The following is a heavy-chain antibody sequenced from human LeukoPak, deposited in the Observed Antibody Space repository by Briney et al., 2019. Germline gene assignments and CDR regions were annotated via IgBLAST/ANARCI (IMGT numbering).Heavy chain of an antibody. D-gene: IGHD6-13*01. V-gene: IGHV3-21*04. J-gene: IGHJ4*02. CDR3: ATFSSGWSLCY. CDR2: ISSSTSYM. CDR1: GFTFSDYF. Sequence: GGSLRLSCAASGFTFSDYFMAWIRQAPGKGLEWVSSISSSTSYMFYADSVRGRFTISRDNSKNTLYLQMNSLRDEDTAVYYCATFSSGWSLCYWGQGTLVTVSS.